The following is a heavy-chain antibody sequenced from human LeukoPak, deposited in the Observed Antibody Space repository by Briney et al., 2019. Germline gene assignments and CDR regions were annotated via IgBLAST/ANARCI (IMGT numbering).Heavy chain of an antibody. V-gene: IGHV3-30-3*01. CDR1: GFTFSSYA. Sequence: PGRSLRLSCAASGFTFSSYAMHWVRQAPGKGLEWVAVISYDGSNKYYADSVKGRFTISRDNSKNTLYLQMNSLRAEDTAVYYCASNLHPYGSGLRYWGQGTLVTVSS. CDR2: ISYDGSNK. CDR3: ASNLHPYGSGLRY. J-gene: IGHJ4*02. D-gene: IGHD3-10*01.